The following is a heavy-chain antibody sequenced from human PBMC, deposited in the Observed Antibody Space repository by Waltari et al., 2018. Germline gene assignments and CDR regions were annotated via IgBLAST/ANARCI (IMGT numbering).Heavy chain of an antibody. CDR1: GYSISSGYY. D-gene: IGHD2-15*01. V-gene: IGHV4-38-2*02. CDR3: ARDRRYCSGGSCYYFDY. CDR2: FSHSGST. J-gene: IGHJ4*02. Sequence: QVQLQESGPGLVKPSETLSLTCAVSGYSISSGYYWGWIRQPPGKGLEWIGRFSHSGSTYYNPSLKSRVTISVDTSKTQFSLKLSSVTAADTAVYYCARDRRYCSGGSCYYFDYWGQGTLVTVSS.